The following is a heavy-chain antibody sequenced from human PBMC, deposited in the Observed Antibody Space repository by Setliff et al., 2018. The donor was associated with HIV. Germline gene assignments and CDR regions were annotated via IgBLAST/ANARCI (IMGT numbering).Heavy chain of an antibody. CDR2: IYTSGTT. CDR3: ARKPGFCSGGGCRGYFDY. D-gene: IGHD2-15*01. J-gene: IGHJ4*02. V-gene: IGHV4-4*07. CDR1: GGSISSYY. Sequence: SETLSLTCTVSGGSISSYYWSWIRQPPGKGLEWIGRIYTSGTTSYNPSLKSRVSISVDTSKSQFSLKLSSVTAADTAVYYCARKPGFCSGGGCRGYFDYWGQGTQVTVSS.